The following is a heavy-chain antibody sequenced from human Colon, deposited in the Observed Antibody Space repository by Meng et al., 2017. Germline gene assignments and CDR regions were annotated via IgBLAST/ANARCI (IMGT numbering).Heavy chain of an antibody. V-gene: IGHV4-4*02. J-gene: IGHJ4*02. Sequence: QAPLLCSGPWLVKPSGTLSLPCAVPGGSITTNSYWSWVRQSPEKGLEWIGQIDHRGDPYYNPSLKSRVTMSVDRSKSQVSLQLTSVTAADTAVYYCARHGGYYQDYWGQGTLVTVSS. CDR1: GGSITTNSY. D-gene: IGHD4-23*01. CDR3: ARHGGYYQDY. CDR2: IDHRGDP.